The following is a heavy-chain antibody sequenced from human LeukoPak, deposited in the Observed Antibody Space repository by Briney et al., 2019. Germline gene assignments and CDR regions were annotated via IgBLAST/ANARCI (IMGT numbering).Heavy chain of an antibody. CDR3: ARVMTTKAFDI. D-gene: IGHD4-17*01. CDR1: GGSISSGDYY. Sequence: SETLSLTCTVSGGSISSGDYYWSWIRQPPGKGLEWIGYIYYSGSTYYNPSLKSRVTISVDTSKNQFSLMLSSVTAADTAVYYCARVMTTKAFDIWGQGTIVTVSS. V-gene: IGHV4-30-4*08. J-gene: IGHJ3*02. CDR2: IYYSGST.